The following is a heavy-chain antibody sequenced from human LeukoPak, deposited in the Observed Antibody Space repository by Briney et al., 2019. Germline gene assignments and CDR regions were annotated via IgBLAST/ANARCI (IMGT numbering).Heavy chain of an antibody. CDR1: GGSISSSSYY. D-gene: IGHD3-10*01. V-gene: IGHV4-39*07. Sequence: SETLSLTCNVSGGSISSSSYYWGWIRQPPGKGLEWIGSIYFSGRTYYNMSLKSRVTISIDTSKNQFSLKVNSVTAADTAVYYCARDNPYGSGTDYWGQGTLVTVSS. J-gene: IGHJ4*02. CDR3: ARDNPYGSGTDY. CDR2: IYFSGRT.